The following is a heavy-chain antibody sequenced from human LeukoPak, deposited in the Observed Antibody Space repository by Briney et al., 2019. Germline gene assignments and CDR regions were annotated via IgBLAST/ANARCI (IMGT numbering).Heavy chain of an antibody. D-gene: IGHD6-13*01. Sequence: SETLSLTCTVSGGSISSYYWSWIRQPPGKGLEWIGYIYYSGSTNYNPSLKSRVTISVDTSKNQFSLKLSSVTAADTAVYYCARQILYSSSHFDYWGQGTLVTVSS. V-gene: IGHV4-59*08. CDR1: GGSISSYY. CDR2: IYYSGST. CDR3: ARQILYSSSHFDY. J-gene: IGHJ4*02.